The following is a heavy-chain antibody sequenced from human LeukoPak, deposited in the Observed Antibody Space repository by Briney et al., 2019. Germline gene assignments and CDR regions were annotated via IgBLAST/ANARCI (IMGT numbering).Heavy chain of an antibody. D-gene: IGHD3-10*01. V-gene: IGHV3-9*01. CDR2: ISWNSGSI. J-gene: IGHJ5*02. CDR1: GFTFDDYA. Sequence: GRSLRLSCAASGFTFDDYAMHWVRQAPGKDLEWVSGISWNSGSIGYADSVKGRFTISRDNAKNSLYLQMNSLRAEDTALYYCAKDMNPRWFGEFWFDPWGQGTLVTVSS. CDR3: AKDMNPRWFGEFWFDP.